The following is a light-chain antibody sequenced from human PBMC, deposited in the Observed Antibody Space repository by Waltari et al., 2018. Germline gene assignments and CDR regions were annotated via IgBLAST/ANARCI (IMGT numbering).Light chain of an antibody. CDR3: QQNYDTPWT. CDR1: QGISTS. CDR2: AAS. Sequence: DIQMTQSQYSLSASVGDRVTIACRASQGISTSVNWYQQKEGKAPTSLIFAASNLQRGVPACFSGSGSGTDFTLTISNLQPEDFATYFCQQNYDTPWTFGQGTKVEIE. V-gene: IGKV1-39*01. J-gene: IGKJ1*01.